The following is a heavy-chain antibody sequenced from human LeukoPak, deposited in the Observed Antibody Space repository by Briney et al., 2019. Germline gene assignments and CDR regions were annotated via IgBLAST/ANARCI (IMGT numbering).Heavy chain of an antibody. CDR1: GYTFSDYY. CDR2: INPSGGST. J-gene: IGHJ4*02. V-gene: IGHV1-46*01. CDR3: ARDGRYYYDSSGYYYFDY. D-gene: IGHD3-22*01. Sequence: GASVKVSCKTSGYTFSDYYMHWVRQAPGQGLEWMGIINPSGGSTSYAQKFQGRVTMTRDTSTSTVYMELSSLRSEDTAVYYCARDGRYYYDSSGYYYFDYWGQGTLVTVSS.